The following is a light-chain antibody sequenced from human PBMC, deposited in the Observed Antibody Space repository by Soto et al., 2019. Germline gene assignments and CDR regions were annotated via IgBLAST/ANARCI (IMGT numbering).Light chain of an antibody. CDR2: DNN. CDR1: SSNIGNNF. Sequence: QSVLTQPPSVSAAPGQKVTISCSGSSSNIGNNFVTWYQQLPGTAPKLLIYDNNKRPSGIPDRFSGSQSGTSATLGIPGLQTGDEAVYYCGSWDSSLTYVFGTGTKVTVL. J-gene: IGLJ1*01. V-gene: IGLV1-51*01. CDR3: GSWDSSLTYV.